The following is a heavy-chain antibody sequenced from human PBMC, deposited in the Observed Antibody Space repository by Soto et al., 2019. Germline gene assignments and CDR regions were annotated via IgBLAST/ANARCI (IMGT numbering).Heavy chain of an antibody. CDR2: IGNDVGRT. D-gene: IGHD6-19*01. CDR1: GFTFSDHG. Sequence: EVQLLESGGGLVQPGGSLRLSCAASGFTFSDHGMTWVRQAPGKGLEWVSSIGNDVGRTFYADSVKGRFTVSRDRSNNTLYLQMNSLRAEDTAVYFCARPPLYSSGGYFDIWGQGTLVTVSS. V-gene: IGHV3-23*01. CDR3: ARPPLYSSGGYFDI. J-gene: IGHJ4*02.